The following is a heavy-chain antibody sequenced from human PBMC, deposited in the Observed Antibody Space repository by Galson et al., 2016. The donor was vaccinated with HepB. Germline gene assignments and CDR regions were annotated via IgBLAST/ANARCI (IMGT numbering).Heavy chain of an antibody. V-gene: IGHV3-74*01. CDR2: ISGDGNST. J-gene: IGHJ5*02. Sequence: SLRLPCAASGFTFSSYWMDWVPQAPGEGLVWVSHISGDGNSTHYGDSVKGRFTDSRDNSKNTLYLQMNSLRAEDTAVYYCVRDKVTPGTNWFDPWGQGTLVTVSS. D-gene: IGHD4-11*01. CDR3: VRDKVTPGTNWFDP. CDR1: GFTFSSYW.